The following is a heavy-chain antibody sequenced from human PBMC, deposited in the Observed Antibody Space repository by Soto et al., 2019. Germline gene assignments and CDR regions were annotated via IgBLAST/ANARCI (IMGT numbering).Heavy chain of an antibody. V-gene: IGHV3-48*02. J-gene: IGHJ4*02. CDR3: ARDRPFYGGDSRLGGPLMPYDFDH. Sequence: EVQLVESGGTLVQPGGSLRLSCAASGFTFSSYTMNWVRQAPGKGLEWISYISSSSRTINYADSVRGRFTVSRDNAKDTPFHQTTSLRHEHTCLYFCARDRPFYGGDSRLGGPLMPYDFDHFGQGTLVTVSS. CDR2: ISSSSRTI. CDR1: GFTFSSYT. D-gene: IGHD2-21*02.